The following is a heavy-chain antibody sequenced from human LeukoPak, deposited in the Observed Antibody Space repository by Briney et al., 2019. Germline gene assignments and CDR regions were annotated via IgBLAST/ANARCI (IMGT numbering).Heavy chain of an antibody. CDR1: GFTFSNYW. CDR2: IKEDGSEK. D-gene: IGHD2-21*01. Sequence: GGSLRLSCAASGFTFSNYWMIWVRQAPGKGLEWVANIKEDGSEKYYVDSVKGRFTISRDNAKNSLYLQMNSLRAEDTAVYYCARGGPFGAYWGQGTLVTVSS. CDR3: ARGGPFGAY. J-gene: IGHJ4*02. V-gene: IGHV3-7*03.